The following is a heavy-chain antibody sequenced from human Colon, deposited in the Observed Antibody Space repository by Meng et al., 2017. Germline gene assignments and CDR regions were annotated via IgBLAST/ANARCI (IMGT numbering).Heavy chain of an antibody. D-gene: IGHD3-10*01. J-gene: IGHJ4*03. CDR1: GFTFSNFG. Sequence: GESLKISCAASGFTFSNFGMHWVRQAPGKGLEWVAVIWFDGGTKSYADSVKGRFTISRDNSKNTLYLQMNSLRVEDTAVYYCASYDGSGSYHKWGHGTPVTVSS. CDR2: IWFDGGTK. V-gene: IGHV3-33*03. CDR3: ASYDGSGSYHK.